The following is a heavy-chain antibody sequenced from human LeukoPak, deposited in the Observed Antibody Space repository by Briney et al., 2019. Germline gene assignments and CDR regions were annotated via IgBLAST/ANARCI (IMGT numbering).Heavy chain of an antibody. Sequence: SVTVSCKASGGTFSSYAISWVRQAPGQGVEGMGGSITIFGTANYAQKFQGRVTITADESTSTAYMELSSLRSEDTAVYYCARVSIVVAGTFDPWGQGTLVTVSS. CDR1: GGTFSSYA. CDR2: SITIFGTA. D-gene: IGHD6-19*01. V-gene: IGHV1-69*13. J-gene: IGHJ5*02. CDR3: ARVSIVVAGTFDP.